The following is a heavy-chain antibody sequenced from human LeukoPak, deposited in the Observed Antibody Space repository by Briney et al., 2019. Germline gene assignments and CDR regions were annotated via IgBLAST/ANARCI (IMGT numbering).Heavy chain of an antibody. CDR3: TRQEYCSGGSCYAWFDP. J-gene: IGHJ5*02. D-gene: IGHD2-15*01. CDR2: IYPADSDI. V-gene: IGHV5-51*01. CDR1: GYSINNYW. Sequence: GESLKISCKGSGYSINNYWIGWVRQMPGKGLEWMGIIYPADSDIRYSPSFQGQVTISADKSISTAYLQWSSLKASDTAMYYCTRQEYCSGGSCYAWFDPWGQGTLVTVSS.